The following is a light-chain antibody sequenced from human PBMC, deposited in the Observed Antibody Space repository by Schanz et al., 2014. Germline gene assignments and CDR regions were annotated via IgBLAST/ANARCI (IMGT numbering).Light chain of an antibody. Sequence: EIVLTQSPGTLSLSPGERATLSCRASQSISSSFLAWYQRKPGQAPRLLMYATSRRATGIPDRFSGSGSGTDFTLIISRLEPEDFAVYYCQQYGRSLWTFGQGTKVEIK. V-gene: IGKV3-20*01. CDR2: ATS. CDR3: QQYGRSLWT. J-gene: IGKJ1*01. CDR1: QSISSSF.